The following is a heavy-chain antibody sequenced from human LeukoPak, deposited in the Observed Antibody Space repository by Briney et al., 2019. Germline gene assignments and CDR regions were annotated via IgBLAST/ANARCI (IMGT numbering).Heavy chain of an antibody. D-gene: IGHD6-13*01. CDR3: ARDHRGIAAAGTLDNWFDP. Sequence: GGSLRLSCAASGFTFSSYWMSWVRQAPGKGLEWVANIKQDGSEKYYVDSVKGRFTISRDNAKNSLYLQMNSLRAEDTAVYYCARDHRGIAAAGTLDNWFDPWGQGTLVTVSS. CDR1: GFTFSSYW. J-gene: IGHJ5*02. CDR2: IKQDGSEK. V-gene: IGHV3-7*01.